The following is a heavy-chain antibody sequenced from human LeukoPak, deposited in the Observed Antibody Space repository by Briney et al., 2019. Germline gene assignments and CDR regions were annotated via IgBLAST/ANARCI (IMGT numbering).Heavy chain of an antibody. J-gene: IGHJ4*02. CDR2: VKSETDGGTT. V-gene: IGHV3-15*07. Sequence: GGSLRLSCAASGFTFTSVWMNWVRQAPGKGLEWVGRVKSETDGGTTDYAAPVKGRFTISRNDSKDTLYLQMNSLKIEDTAVYYCTTDPGPAALGWGQGTLVTVSS. CDR3: TTDPGPAALG. D-gene: IGHD2-15*01. CDR1: GFTFTSVW.